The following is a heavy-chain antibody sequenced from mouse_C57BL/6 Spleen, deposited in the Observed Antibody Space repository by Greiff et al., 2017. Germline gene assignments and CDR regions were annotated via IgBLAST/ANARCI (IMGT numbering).Heavy chain of an antibody. V-gene: IGHV3-6*01. Sequence: ESGPGLVKPSQSLSLTCSVTGYSITSGYYWNWIRQFPGNKLEWMGYISYDGSNNYNPSLKNRISITRDTSKNQFFLKLNSVTTEDTATYYCARVSSYSNWYFDVWGTGTTVTVSS. CDR2: ISYDGSN. CDR1: GYSITSGYY. J-gene: IGHJ1*03. D-gene: IGHD1-1*01. CDR3: ARVSSYSNWYFDV.